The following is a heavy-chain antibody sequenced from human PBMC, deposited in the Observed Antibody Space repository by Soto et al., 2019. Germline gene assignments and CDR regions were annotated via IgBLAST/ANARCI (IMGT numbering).Heavy chain of an antibody. J-gene: IGHJ4*02. CDR3: ARDLIRVPDHSSSSRGIFDY. D-gene: IGHD6-6*01. V-gene: IGHV1-3*01. CDR1: GYSFTSYV. Sequence: VASVKVSCKASGYSFTSYVIHWVRQAPGQRLEWTGWIDPGNGNTKYSQNFQGRVTITRDTSASTVYMELSSLRSEDTAMYYCARDLIRVPDHSSSSRGIFDYWGQGTLVTVS. CDR2: IDPGNGNT.